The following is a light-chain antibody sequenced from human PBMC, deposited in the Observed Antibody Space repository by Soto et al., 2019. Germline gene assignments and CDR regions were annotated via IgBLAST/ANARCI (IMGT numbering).Light chain of an antibody. CDR1: QSVNSGG. CDR2: NAS. Sequence: EIVLTQSPGTLSLSPGERATLSCRASQSVNSGGIAWYQQKPGQAPRLLIFNASNRATGIPDRFSGSGCGTDFTITISRLEPDDFAVYFCQQYGYSPTFGQGTKVEIK. J-gene: IGKJ1*01. V-gene: IGKV3-20*01. CDR3: QQYGYSPT.